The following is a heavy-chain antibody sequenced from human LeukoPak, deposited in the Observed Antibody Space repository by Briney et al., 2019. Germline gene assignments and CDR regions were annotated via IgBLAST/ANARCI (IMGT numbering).Heavy chain of an antibody. CDR2: IKHDGSEK. CDR3: TRGHYDSY. D-gene: IGHD3-16*01. CDR1: GFTLSSFW. Sequence: PGGSLRLSCAASGFTLSSFWMSWVRQAPGKGLEWVANIKHDGSEKYYVASVKGRFTISRDNAKNSLYLQMNSLRVEDTAVYYCTRGHYDSYWGQGALVTVSS. V-gene: IGHV3-7*01. J-gene: IGHJ4*02.